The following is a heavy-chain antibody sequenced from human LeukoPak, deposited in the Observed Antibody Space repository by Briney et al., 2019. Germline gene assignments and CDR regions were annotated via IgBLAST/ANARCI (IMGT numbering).Heavy chain of an antibody. CDR2: INPKSGGT. CDR1: GYTFSGYY. V-gene: IGHV1-2*02. CDR3: ARDSRGYQLPSNWFDP. D-gene: IGHD2-2*01. J-gene: IGHJ5*02. Sequence: ASVEVSCKASGYTFSGYYMNWVRQAPGQGLEWMGWINPKSGGTNYAPKFQGRVTMTRDTSISTAYMELTSLTSDDTAVYYCARDSRGYQLPSNWFDPWGQGSLVTVSS.